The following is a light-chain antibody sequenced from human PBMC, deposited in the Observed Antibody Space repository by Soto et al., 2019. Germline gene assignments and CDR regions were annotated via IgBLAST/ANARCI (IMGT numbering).Light chain of an antibody. CDR1: QSISSW. V-gene: IGKV1-5*03. Sequence: DIQMTQSPSTLSASVGDRVTITCRASQSISSWSAWYQQKPGKAHKLLLYQASSLESGVPSRFSGSGSGTEFTLTISILQPDDFATYYCQQYNSYSWTFGQGTKVEIK. J-gene: IGKJ1*01. CDR3: QQYNSYSWT. CDR2: QAS.